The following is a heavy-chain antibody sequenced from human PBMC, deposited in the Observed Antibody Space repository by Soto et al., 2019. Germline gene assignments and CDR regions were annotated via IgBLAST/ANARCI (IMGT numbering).Heavy chain of an antibody. CDR1: GGTFSSHT. CDR3: ARPDFGDYWYFNL. D-gene: IGHD4-17*01. V-gene: IGHV1-69*08. CDR2: IIPALGTA. J-gene: IGHJ2*01. Sequence: QDQLVQSGAEVKKPGSSVKVSCKASGGTFSSHTFSWVRQAPGQGLEWMGRIIPALGTATYAQKFQGRVTITADASATTVSMELHSLRSEYTAVYYCARPDFGDYWYFNLWCRGTLVTVSS.